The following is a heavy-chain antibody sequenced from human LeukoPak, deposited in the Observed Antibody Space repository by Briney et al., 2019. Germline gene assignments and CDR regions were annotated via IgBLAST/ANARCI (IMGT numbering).Heavy chain of an antibody. J-gene: IGHJ4*02. V-gene: IGHV1-8*01. Sequence: ASVKVSCKASGYTFTSYDINWVRQATGQGLEWMGWMNPNSGNTGYAQKFQGRVTMTRNTSISTTYMELSRLRSDDTAVYYCARDYGSGSWDFDYWGQGTLVTVSS. CDR1: GYTFTSYD. D-gene: IGHD3-10*01. CDR2: MNPNSGNT. CDR3: ARDYGSGSWDFDY.